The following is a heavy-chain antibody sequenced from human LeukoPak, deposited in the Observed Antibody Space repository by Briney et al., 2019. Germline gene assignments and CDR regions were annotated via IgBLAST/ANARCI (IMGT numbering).Heavy chain of an antibody. J-gene: IGHJ4*02. CDR2: ISSRSNYI. V-gene: IGHV3-21*01. CDR3: ARDYLGFGESGFDY. D-gene: IGHD3-10*01. CDR1: GFSFSDHN. Sequence: GGSLRLSCAVSGFSFSDHNMNWVRQGPGKGLECVASISSRSNYIYYADSLKGRVTVSRDNARNSLFLQMTSLRAEDTAVYYCARDYLGFGESGFDYWGQGTQVIVSS.